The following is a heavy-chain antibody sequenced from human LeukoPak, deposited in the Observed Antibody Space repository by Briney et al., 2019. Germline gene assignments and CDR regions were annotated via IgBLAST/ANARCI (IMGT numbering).Heavy chain of an antibody. Sequence: PSETLSLTCTVSGGSISSYYWSWIRQPAGKGLEWIGRIYTSGSTNYNPSLKSRVTMSVDTSKNQFSLKLSSVTAADAAVYYCARYSGSYSRAYHDAFDIWGQGTMVTVSS. V-gene: IGHV4-4*07. CDR1: GGSISSYY. CDR2: IYTSGST. CDR3: ARYSGSYSRAYHDAFDI. J-gene: IGHJ3*02. D-gene: IGHD1-26*01.